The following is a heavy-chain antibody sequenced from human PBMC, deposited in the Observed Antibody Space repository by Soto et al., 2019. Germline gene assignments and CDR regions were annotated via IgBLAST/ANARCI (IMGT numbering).Heavy chain of an antibody. CDR3: AKDFYYGSGTYSRPHTFDS. CDR1: GFTFDDYA. CDR2: ISWNSDSI. Sequence: PGGSLRLSCAASGFTFDDYAMHWVRQAPGKGLEWVSGISWNSDSIDYADSVKGRFTISRDNAKNSLFLQMSSLRAEDTALYYCAKDFYYGSGTYSRPHTFDSWGQGTPVTVSS. V-gene: IGHV3-9*01. D-gene: IGHD3-10*01. J-gene: IGHJ4*02.